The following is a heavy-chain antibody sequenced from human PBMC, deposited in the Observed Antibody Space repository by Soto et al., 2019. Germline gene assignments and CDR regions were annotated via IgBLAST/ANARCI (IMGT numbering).Heavy chain of an antibody. V-gene: IGHV3-15*01. CDR1: GFTFSNAW. Sequence: EVQLVESGGGLVKPGGSLRLSCAASGFTFSNAWMSWVRQAPGKGLEWVGRIKSKTDGGTTDYAAPVKGRFTISRDDSKNTLYLQMNSLKTEDTAVYYCTTPPMVRGVINIAYWGQGTLVTVSS. D-gene: IGHD3-10*01. J-gene: IGHJ4*02. CDR3: TTPPMVRGVINIAY. CDR2: IKSKTDGGTT.